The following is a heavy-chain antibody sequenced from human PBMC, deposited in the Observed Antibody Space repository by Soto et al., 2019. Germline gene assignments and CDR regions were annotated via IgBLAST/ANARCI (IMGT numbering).Heavy chain of an antibody. Sequence: QVQLQESGPGLVKPSETLSLTCSISGGSISRYYWSWIRQSPGKGLEWIGYIWYSGSINYNPSLRSRVTMSVDASKNQFSLNLISVTAADTAIYYCARRGGEGVPWYFDPWGRGTLVTVSS. J-gene: IGHJ2*01. V-gene: IGHV4-59*12. D-gene: IGHD3-16*01. CDR3: ARRGGEGVPWYFDP. CDR2: IWYSGSI. CDR1: GGSISRYY.